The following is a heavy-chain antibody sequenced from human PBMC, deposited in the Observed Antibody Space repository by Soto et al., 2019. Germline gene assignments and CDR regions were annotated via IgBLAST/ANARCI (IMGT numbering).Heavy chain of an antibody. D-gene: IGHD2-15*01. Sequence: EVQLLESGGGLVQPGGSLRLSCAASGFTFSSYAMSWVRQAPGKGLELVSAISGSGGSTYYADSVKGRFTISRDNSKNTRYLQMNSLRAEDTAVYYCAKDRGYCSGGSCPPLGFDYWGQGTLVTVSS. CDR1: GFTFSSYA. CDR2: ISGSGGST. CDR3: AKDRGYCSGGSCPPLGFDY. V-gene: IGHV3-23*01. J-gene: IGHJ4*02.